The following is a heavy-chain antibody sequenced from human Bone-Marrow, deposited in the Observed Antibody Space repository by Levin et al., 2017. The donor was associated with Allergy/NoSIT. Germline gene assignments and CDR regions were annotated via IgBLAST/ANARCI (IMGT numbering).Heavy chain of an antibody. J-gene: IGHJ4*02. CDR3: ARGTYGSFDY. CDR2: ITSGSGGGI. V-gene: IGHV3-23*01. CDR1: GFTFSSYA. Sequence: GASVKVSCAASGFTFSSYAMNWVRQAPGKGLEWVSHITSGSGGGIYYAHSVKGRFTISRDNSKSTLYLQMNSLRVEDTALYYCARGTYGSFDYWGQGTLVTVSS. D-gene: IGHD1-26*01.